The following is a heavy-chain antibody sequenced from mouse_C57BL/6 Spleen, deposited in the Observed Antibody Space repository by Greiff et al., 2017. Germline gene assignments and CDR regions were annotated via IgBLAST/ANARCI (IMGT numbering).Heavy chain of an antibody. Sequence: QVQLQQSGAELVRPGASVTLSCKASGYTFTDYEMHWVKQTPVHGLEWIGAIDPETGGTAYNQKFKGKAILTANKSASPAYMELRSLTSEDSAVYYCTSYYGSSYDYWGQGTTLTVSS. CDR2: IDPETGGT. J-gene: IGHJ2*01. CDR3: TSYYGSSYDY. CDR1: GYTFTDYE. V-gene: IGHV1-15*01. D-gene: IGHD1-1*01.